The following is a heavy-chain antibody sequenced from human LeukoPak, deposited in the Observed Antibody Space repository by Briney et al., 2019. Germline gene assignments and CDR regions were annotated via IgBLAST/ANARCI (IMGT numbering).Heavy chain of an antibody. Sequence: GGSLRLSCAASGFTFSRYWVIWVRQAPGKGLEWVANINQDGSQKNYVDSVRGRFTISRDDAKNLLYLQMNSLRAEDTAVYYRARDGLSGARDYWGQGTLVTVSS. J-gene: IGHJ4*02. V-gene: IGHV3-7*01. CDR3: ARDGLSGARDY. CDR2: INQDGSQK. CDR1: GFTFSRYW. D-gene: IGHD4/OR15-4a*01.